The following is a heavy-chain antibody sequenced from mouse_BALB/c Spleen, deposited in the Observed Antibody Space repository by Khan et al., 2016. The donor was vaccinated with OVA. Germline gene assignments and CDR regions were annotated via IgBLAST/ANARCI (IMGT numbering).Heavy chain of an antibody. CDR3: ARPYYGSAWFAY. CDR2: IWAGGST. D-gene: IGHD1-1*01. J-gene: IGHJ3*01. Sequence: VQLQESGPGLVAPSQSLSITCTVSGFSLTNYGVHWVRQPPREGLEWLGVIWAGGSTNYNSALMSRLSISKVNSKSQVFLKMNSLQTNDTAMYYCARPYYGSAWFAYWGQGTLVTVSA. CDR1: GFSLTNYG. V-gene: IGHV2-9*02.